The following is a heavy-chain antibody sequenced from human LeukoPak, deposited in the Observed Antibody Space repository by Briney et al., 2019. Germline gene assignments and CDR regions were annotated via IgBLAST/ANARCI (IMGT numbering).Heavy chain of an antibody. D-gene: IGHD3-9*01. Sequence: SETLSLTCTVSGGSISSGGYYWSWIRQHPGKGLEWIGYIYYSGSTYYNPSLKSRVTISVDTSKNQFSLKLSSVTAADTAVYYCAREVQVLRYFDYWGQGTLVTVSS. CDR1: GGSISSGGYY. CDR3: AREVQVLRYFDY. V-gene: IGHV4-31*03. CDR2: IYYSGST. J-gene: IGHJ4*02.